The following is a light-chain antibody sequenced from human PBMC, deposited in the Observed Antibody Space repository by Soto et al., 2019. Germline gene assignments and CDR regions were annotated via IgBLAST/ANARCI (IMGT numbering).Light chain of an antibody. Sequence: DIQMTQSPSTLSASVGDRVTITCRASQSISSWLAWYQQKPGTAPKLLVYTASTLESGVPSRFGESGSWSEFPPTITSLQPDDFATYYFQQYNSYHWTFGQGTKVEIK. CDR3: QQYNSYHWT. V-gene: IGKV1-5*03. CDR1: QSISSW. J-gene: IGKJ1*01. CDR2: TAS.